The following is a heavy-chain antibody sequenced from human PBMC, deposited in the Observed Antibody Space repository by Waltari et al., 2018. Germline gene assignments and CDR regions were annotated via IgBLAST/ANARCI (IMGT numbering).Heavy chain of an antibody. CDR2: IYSGGDT. CDR1: GFTVSNNY. V-gene: IGHV3-53*01. J-gene: IGHJ4*02. D-gene: IGHD2-2*01. Sequence: EVQLVESGGGLIQPGGSLRLSCAASGFTVSNNYMSWVRQAPGKGLEWVSLIYSGGDTYYADSVKGRFTISRDNSKNTLYRQMNSLRAEDTAVYYCARGEYQLPTDFRGQGTLVTVSS. CDR3: ARGEYQLPTDF.